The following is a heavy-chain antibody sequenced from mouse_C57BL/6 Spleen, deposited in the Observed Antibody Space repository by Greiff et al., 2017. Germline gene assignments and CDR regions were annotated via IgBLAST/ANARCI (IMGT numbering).Heavy chain of an antibody. CDR3: ARWDGYYARDY. CDR2: IYPGSGST. Sequence: VQLQQPGAELVKPGASVKMSCKASGYTFTSYWITWVKQRPGQGLEWIGDIYPGSGSTNYNEKFKSKATLTVDTSSSTASMQLSSLTSENSADYYGARWDGYYARDYWGQGTSVTVSS. D-gene: IGHD2-3*01. J-gene: IGHJ4*01. V-gene: IGHV1-55*01. CDR1: GYTFTSYW.